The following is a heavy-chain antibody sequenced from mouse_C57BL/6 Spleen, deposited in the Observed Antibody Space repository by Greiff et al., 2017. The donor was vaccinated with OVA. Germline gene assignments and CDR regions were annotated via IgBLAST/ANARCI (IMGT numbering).Heavy chain of an antibody. Sequence: EVKLQQSGAELVRPGASVKLSCTASGFNIKDDYMHWVKQRPEQGLEWIGWIDPENGDTEYASKFQGKATITADTSSNTAYLQLSSLTSEDTAVYYCTTRGNSYFDYWGQGTTLTVSS. V-gene: IGHV14-4*01. CDR1: GFNIKDDY. J-gene: IGHJ2*01. D-gene: IGHD2-1*01. CDR3: TTRGNSYFDY. CDR2: IDPENGDT.